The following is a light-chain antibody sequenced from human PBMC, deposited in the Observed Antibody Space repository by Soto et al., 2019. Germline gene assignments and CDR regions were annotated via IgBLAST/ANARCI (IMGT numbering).Light chain of an antibody. Sequence: ILLTQSPATLSLSPVERATLSCRASQSVSSDLAWYQQRPGQPPRLLIYDASNRAAGIPARFSGSGSGTDYTLAFSSLEPEDVAVYYCQQRSNWPRTLGQVTKVDIK. CDR3: QQRSNWPRT. V-gene: IGKV3-11*01. J-gene: IGKJ1*01. CDR2: DAS. CDR1: QSVSSD.